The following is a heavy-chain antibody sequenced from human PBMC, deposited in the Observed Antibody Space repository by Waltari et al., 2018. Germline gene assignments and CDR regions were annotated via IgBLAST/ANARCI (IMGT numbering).Heavy chain of an antibody. V-gene: IGHV1-2*06. Sequence: LVQSGAEVKQPGASVTVSCKASGYTFTGYAILWVRQAPGQGLEWMGRINPKNGDTHYAQNFQGRVALTTDTSTNTAFMELQRLRSDDTAVYYCLRDSSGSHFDYWGQGTLVTVSS. D-gene: IGHD3-22*01. J-gene: IGHJ4*02. CDR2: INPKNGDT. CDR3: LRDSSGSHFDY. CDR1: GYTFTGYA.